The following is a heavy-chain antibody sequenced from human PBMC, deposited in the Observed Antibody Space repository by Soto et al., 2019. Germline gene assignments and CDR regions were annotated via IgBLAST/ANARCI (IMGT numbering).Heavy chain of an antibody. CDR3: ARDNIVSKGYGMDV. Sequence: SETLSLTCTVSGGSIRSYYWTWIRQPPGKGLEWLGYIFYSGSTFYNPSLKSRVSISRDTSKNQISLKLSSVTAADTAVYYCARDNIVSKGYGMDVWGQGTTVTVSS. V-gene: IGHV4-59*12. CDR2: IFYSGST. D-gene: IGHD5-12*01. J-gene: IGHJ6*02. CDR1: GGSIRSYY.